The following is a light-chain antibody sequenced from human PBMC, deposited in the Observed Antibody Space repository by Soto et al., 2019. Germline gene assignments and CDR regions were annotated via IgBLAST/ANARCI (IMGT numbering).Light chain of an antibody. V-gene: IGKV3-20*01. CDR1: ESVDRY. CDR3: QQYGGSPRT. J-gene: IGKJ2*01. Sequence: VLTQSPDILSLSPGQTATLSCRASESVDRYVAWYQQKVGQAPRLLIYDAFTRATGVAARFSGSGSATDFTLTISSLEPDDFAVYYCQQYGGSPRTFGQGTKLEIK. CDR2: DAF.